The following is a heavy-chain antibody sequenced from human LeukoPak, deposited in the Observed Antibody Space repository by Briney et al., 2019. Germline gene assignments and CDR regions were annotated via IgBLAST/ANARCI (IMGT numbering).Heavy chain of an antibody. CDR1: GXSISSYY. CDR2: MYYSGST. V-gene: IGHV4-59*08. J-gene: IGHJ4*02. Sequence: SETLSLTCTVSGXSISSYYGSWIRQPPGKGLEWIGYMYYSGSTNYNPSLRSRVTMSIDTSKNQFSLKLSSVTAADTAVYYCSRGLRGRSGYYFDSWGQGTLVTVSS. CDR3: SRGLRGRSGYYFDS.